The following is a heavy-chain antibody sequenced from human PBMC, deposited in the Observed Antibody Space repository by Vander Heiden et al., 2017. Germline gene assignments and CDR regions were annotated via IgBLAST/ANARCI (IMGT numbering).Heavy chain of an antibody. CDR1: GFTVSDYY. CDR3: GRDGGGGIDGFDI. CDR2: IIISVSNK. J-gene: IGHJ3*02. D-gene: IGHD3-16*01. Sequence: QVQLVESGGGLVKPGGSLRLSGAASGFTVSDYYMSWIRQARGGGLECVSYIIISVSNKSYADSVKGRFPISRDNAKKSLYLQMTSLRVEDTAVYYCGRDGGGGIDGFDIWGQGTMVTVSS. V-gene: IGHV3-11*01.